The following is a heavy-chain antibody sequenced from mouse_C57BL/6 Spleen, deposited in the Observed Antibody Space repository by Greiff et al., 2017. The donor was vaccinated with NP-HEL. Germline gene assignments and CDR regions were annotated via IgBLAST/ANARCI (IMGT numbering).Heavy chain of an antibody. CDR2: INPYNGDT. CDR3: AREEEKLWLYFDY. CDR1: GYSFTGYF. V-gene: IGHV1-20*01. D-gene: IGHD1-1*02. Sequence: VQLKQSGPELVKPGDSVKISCKASGYSFTGYFMNWVMQSHGKSLEWIGRINPYNGDTFYNQKFKGKATLTVDKSSSTAHMELRSLTSEDSAVYYCAREEEKLWLYFDYWGQGTTLTVSS. J-gene: IGHJ2*01.